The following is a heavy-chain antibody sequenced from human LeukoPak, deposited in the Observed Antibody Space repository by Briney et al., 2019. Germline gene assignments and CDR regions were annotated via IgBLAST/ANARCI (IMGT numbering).Heavy chain of an antibody. Sequence: GGSLRLSCAASGFMFNGYSMTWVRQAPGKGLEWVSYISGGSDYIFYTDSVKGRFTISRDNAKKSLYLQLNSLRVEDTAVYYCARWGLGPSFDYWGQGTRVTVSS. CDR3: ARWGLGPSFDY. CDR1: GFMFNGYS. J-gene: IGHJ4*02. V-gene: IGHV3-21*01. CDR2: ISGGSDYI. D-gene: IGHD1-26*01.